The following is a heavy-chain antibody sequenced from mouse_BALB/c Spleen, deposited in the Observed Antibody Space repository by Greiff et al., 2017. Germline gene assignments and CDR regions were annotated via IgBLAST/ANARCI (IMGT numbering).Heavy chain of an antibody. CDR3: ARSGDIYDYDAFDY. CDR2: ISSGSSTI. D-gene: IGHD2-4*01. J-gene: IGHJ2*01. CDR1: GFTLSSFG. Sequence: EVKLVESGGGLVQPGGSRKLSCAASGFTLSSFGMHWVRQAPEKGLEWVAYISSGSSTIYYADTVKGRFTISRDNPKNTLFLQMTSLRSEDTAMYYCARSGDIYDYDAFDYWGQGTTLSVSS. V-gene: IGHV5-17*02.